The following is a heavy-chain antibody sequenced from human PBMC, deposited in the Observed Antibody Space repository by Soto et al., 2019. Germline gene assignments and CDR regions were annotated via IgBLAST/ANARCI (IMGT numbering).Heavy chain of an antibody. J-gene: IGHJ6*02. CDR2: ISGSGGST. D-gene: IGHD3-10*01. CDR3: AKGAVRYYGSGSPMVDHYYYYGMDV. V-gene: IGHV3-23*01. CDR1: GFTFSSYA. Sequence: PGGSLRLSCAASGFTFSSYAMSWVRQAPGKGLEWVSAISGSGGSTYYADSVKGRFTISRDNSKNTLYLQMNSLRAEDTAVYYCAKGAVRYYGSGSPMVDHYYYYGMDVWGQGTTVTVSS.